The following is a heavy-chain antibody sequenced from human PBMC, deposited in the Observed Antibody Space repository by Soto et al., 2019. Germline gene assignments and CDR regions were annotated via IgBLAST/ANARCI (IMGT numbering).Heavy chain of an antibody. V-gene: IGHV4-4*02. J-gene: IGHJ4*02. D-gene: IGHD6-19*01. CDR2: IYHSGNT. Sequence: SETLSLTCAVSGGSISSSNWWSWVRQPPGKGLEWIGEIYHSGNTNYNPSLKSRVTISVDKSKNQFSLKLSSVTAADTAVYYCARVPSSGWYYFDYWGQGTLVTVSS. CDR1: GGSISSSNW. CDR3: ARVPSSGWYYFDY.